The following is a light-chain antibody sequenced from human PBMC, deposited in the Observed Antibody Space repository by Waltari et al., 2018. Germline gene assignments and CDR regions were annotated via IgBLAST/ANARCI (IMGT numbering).Light chain of an antibody. CDR3: QQRHNWPLT. J-gene: IGKJ4*01. CDR2: GGS. CDR1: QSVDNNY. Sequence: NVLTQSPGTLSLSPGERATLSCRASQSVDNNYLAWFQQQPGQAPRLLIYGGSTRATGIPDRFSGSGSGTDFTLTISRLEPEDFAVYYCQQRHNWPLTFGGGTKVEIK. V-gene: IGKV3D-20*02.